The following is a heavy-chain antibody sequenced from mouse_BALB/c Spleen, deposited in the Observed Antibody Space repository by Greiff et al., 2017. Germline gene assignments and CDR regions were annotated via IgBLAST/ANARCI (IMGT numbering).Heavy chain of an antibody. CDR3: ARQGDWERFAY. Sequence: DVKLVESGGDLVKPGGSLKLSCAASGFTFSSYGMSWVRQTPDKRLEWVATISSGGSYTYYPDSVKGRFTISRDNAKNTLYLQMSSLKSEDTAMYYCARQGDWERFAYWGQGTLVTVSA. J-gene: IGHJ3*01. CDR2: ISSGGSYT. V-gene: IGHV5-6*02. CDR1: GFTFSSYG. D-gene: IGHD4-1*01.